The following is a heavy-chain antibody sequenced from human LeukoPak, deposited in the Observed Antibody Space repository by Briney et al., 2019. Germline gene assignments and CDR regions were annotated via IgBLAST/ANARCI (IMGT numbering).Heavy chain of an antibody. D-gene: IGHD2-2*01. CDR1: GGSFSGYY. J-gene: IGHJ5*02. CDR3: ARGGPNWCSSTSCYSARHWFDP. CDR2: INHSGST. Sequence: SETLSLTCAVYGGSFSGYYWSLIRQPPGKGLEWIGEINHSGSTNYNPSLKSRVTISVDTSKNQFSLKLSSVTAADTAVFYCARGGPNWCSSTSCYSARHWFDPWGQGTLVTVSS. V-gene: IGHV4-34*01.